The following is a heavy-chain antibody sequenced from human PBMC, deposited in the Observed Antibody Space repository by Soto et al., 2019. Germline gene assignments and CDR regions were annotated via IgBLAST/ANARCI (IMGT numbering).Heavy chain of an antibody. CDR1: GGSISSGGYY. V-gene: IGHV4-31*03. CDR2: IYYSGST. J-gene: IGHJ4*02. D-gene: IGHD3-3*01. Sequence: TLSLTCTVSGGSISSGGYYWSWIRQHPGKGLEWIGYIYYSGSTYYNPSLKSRVTISVDTSKNQFSLKLSSVTAADTAVYYCARSDYDFWSPFDYWGQGTLVTVSS. CDR3: ARSDYDFWSPFDY.